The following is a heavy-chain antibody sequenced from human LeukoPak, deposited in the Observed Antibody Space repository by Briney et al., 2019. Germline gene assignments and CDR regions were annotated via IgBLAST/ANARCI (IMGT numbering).Heavy chain of an antibody. CDR2: IYYSGST. CDR1: GGSISSYY. CDR3: ARIYSYGFLGMDV. V-gene: IGHV4-59*01. J-gene: IGHJ6*02. Sequence: SETLSLTCAVSGGSISSYYWSWIRQPPGKGLEWIGDIYYSGSTNYNPSLKSRVTISVDTSKNQFSLKLSSVTAADTAVYYCARIYSYGFLGMDVWGQGTTVTVSS. D-gene: IGHD5-18*01.